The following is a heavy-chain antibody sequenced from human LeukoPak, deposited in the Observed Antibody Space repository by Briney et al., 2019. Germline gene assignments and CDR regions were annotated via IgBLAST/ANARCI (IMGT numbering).Heavy chain of an antibody. CDR3: ARRSTVTTRGGAPDY. CDR1: GFTFSSYA. CDR2: ISYDGSNK. Sequence: GGSLRLSCAASGFTFSSYAMHWVRQAPGKGLEWVAVISYDGSNKYYADSVKGRFTISRDNSKNMLYLQMNSLRAEDTAVYYCARRSTVTTRGGAPDYWGQGTLVTVSS. D-gene: IGHD4-17*01. J-gene: IGHJ4*02. V-gene: IGHV3-30-3*01.